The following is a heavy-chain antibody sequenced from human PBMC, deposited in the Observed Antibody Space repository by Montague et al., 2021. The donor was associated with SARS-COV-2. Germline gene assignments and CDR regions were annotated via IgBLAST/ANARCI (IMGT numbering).Heavy chain of an antibody. V-gene: IGHV4-59*08. Sequence: SETLSLTCTVSGGSISSFYWSWFRQPPGKGLEWIGYISDSGSTNYNPSLTSRVTTSVDTSKDQFSLKVNSVTAADTAVYYCARHYSATLPAVYWGQGTTVTVSS. CDR1: GGSISSFY. CDR3: ARHYSATLPAVY. D-gene: IGHD2-15*01. J-gene: IGHJ6*02. CDR2: ISDSGST.